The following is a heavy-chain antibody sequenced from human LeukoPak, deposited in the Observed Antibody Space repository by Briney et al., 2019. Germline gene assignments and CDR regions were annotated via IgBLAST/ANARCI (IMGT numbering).Heavy chain of an antibody. CDR1: GFTFSSYA. CDR2: ISGSGGST. CDR3: AKDRRDGSIDY. Sequence: GGSLRLSCAASGFTFSSYAMSWVRQAPGKGLEWVSAISGSGGSTYYADSVRGRFTISRDNSKNTLHLQMNSLRAEDTAVYYCAKDRRDGSIDYWGQGTLVTVSS. J-gene: IGHJ4*02. V-gene: IGHV3-23*01. D-gene: IGHD5-24*01.